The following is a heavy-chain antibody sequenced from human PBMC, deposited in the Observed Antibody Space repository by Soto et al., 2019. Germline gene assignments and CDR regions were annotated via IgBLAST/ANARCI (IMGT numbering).Heavy chain of an antibody. D-gene: IGHD5-18*01. Sequence: SVKVSCKACGGTFSSYAISWVRQAPGQGLEWMGGIIPIFGTANYAQKFQGRVTITADESTSTAYIELSSLRSEDTAVYYCASANSYAMGYYYYYGMDVWGQGTTVTVSS. V-gene: IGHV1-69*13. CDR3: ASANSYAMGYYYYYGMDV. J-gene: IGHJ6*02. CDR2: IIPIFGTA. CDR1: GGTFSSYA.